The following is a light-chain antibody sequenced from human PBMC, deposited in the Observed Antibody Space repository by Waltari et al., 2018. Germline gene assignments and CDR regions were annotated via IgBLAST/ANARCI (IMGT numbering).Light chain of an antibody. CDR3: LQRSNWPWT. J-gene: IGKJ1*01. Sequence: EIVMTQSPATLSLSPGERATLSCRASQSISSSLAWFQQKPGQAPRLLIHGATSSATGIPDRFSGSGSGTDFTLTINRLEPEDAAVYQCLQRSNWPWTFGQGTKVEIK. CDR2: GAT. CDR1: QSISSS. V-gene: IGKV3-15*01.